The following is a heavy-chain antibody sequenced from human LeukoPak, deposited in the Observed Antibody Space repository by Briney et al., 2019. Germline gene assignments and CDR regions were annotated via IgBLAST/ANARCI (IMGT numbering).Heavy chain of an antibody. J-gene: IGHJ4*02. V-gene: IGHV1-2*06. Sequence: ASVTVSCTASGYTFTGYYMHWVRQAPGQGLEWMGRINPNSGGTNYAQKFQGRVTMTRDTSISTAYMELSRLRSDDTAVYYCAGVKARQGIDYWGQGTLVTVSS. CDR3: AGVKARQGIDY. CDR2: INPNSGGT. CDR1: GYTFTGYY.